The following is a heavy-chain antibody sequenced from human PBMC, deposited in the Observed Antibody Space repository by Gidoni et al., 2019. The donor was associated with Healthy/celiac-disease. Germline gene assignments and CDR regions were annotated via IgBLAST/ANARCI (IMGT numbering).Heavy chain of an antibody. CDR2: MSSSGSTI. D-gene: IGHD1-26*01. Sequence: QVQLVESGGGLVKPGGSLRLPCAASGFTFSDYYRSWIRQAPGKGLEGVSYMSSSGSTIYYADSVKGRFTISRDNAKNSRYLQMNSLRAEDTAVYYCASGLKSGSVDYWGQGTLVTVSS. V-gene: IGHV3-11*01. J-gene: IGHJ4*02. CDR3: ASGLKSGSVDY. CDR1: GFTFSDYY.